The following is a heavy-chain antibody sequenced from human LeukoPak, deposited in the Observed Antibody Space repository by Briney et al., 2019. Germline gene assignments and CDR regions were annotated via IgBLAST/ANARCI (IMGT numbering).Heavy chain of an antibody. CDR1: GDSITNNYH. Sequence: PSETLSLTCTVSGDSITNNYHWSWIRQPPGMGLEFIGYIYYSGSTNYNPSLKSRVTISMDTSKNQFSLRLTSVTAADTAVYYCARRSDSWGQGTLVTVSS. CDR2: IYYSGST. V-gene: IGHV4-59*01. J-gene: IGHJ4*02. CDR3: ARRSDS.